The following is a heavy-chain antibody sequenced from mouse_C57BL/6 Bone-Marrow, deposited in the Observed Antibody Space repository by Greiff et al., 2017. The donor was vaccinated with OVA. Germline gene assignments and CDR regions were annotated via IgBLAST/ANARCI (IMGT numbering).Heavy chain of an antibody. CDR3: SRGGYYEYDGGAWFAY. D-gene: IGHD2-4*01. V-gene: IGHV1-18*01. J-gene: IGHJ3*01. Sequence: EVQLQQSGPELAKPGASVKIPCKASGYTFTDYNMDWVKQSNGKSLEWIGDINSNNGGTIYTQKFKGKATLTVDKSASTAYMELRSLTSEDTAVYYCSRGGYYEYDGGAWFAYWGQGTLVTVSA. CDR1: GYTFTDYN. CDR2: INSNNGGT.